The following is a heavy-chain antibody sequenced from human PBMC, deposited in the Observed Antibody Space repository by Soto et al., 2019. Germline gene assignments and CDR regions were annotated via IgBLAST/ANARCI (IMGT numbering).Heavy chain of an antibody. Sequence: QVQLVQSGAEEKKPGASVKVSCKASGCTFTSYDINWVRQATGQGLEWMGWMNPNSGNTGYAHKFQGRVTMTRNTSISTAYMELSSLRSDDTAVYYCARSVEWLASFDYWGQGTLVTVSS. D-gene: IGHD6-19*01. J-gene: IGHJ4*02. CDR3: ARSVEWLASFDY. CDR1: GCTFTSYD. V-gene: IGHV1-8*01. CDR2: MNPNSGNT.